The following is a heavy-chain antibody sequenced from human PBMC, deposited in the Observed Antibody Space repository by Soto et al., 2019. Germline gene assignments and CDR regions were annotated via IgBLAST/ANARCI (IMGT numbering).Heavy chain of an antibody. D-gene: IGHD5-18*01. J-gene: IGHJ3*02. CDR3: ARDVYSYGYGVDAFDI. V-gene: IGHV4-31*03. CDR1: GGSISSGGYY. Sequence: SETLSLTCTVSGGSISSGGYYWSWIRQHPGKGLEWIGYIYYSGSTYYNPSLKSRVTISVDTSKNQFSLKLSSVTAADTAVYYCARDVYSYGYGVDAFDIWGQGTMVTVSS. CDR2: IYYSGST.